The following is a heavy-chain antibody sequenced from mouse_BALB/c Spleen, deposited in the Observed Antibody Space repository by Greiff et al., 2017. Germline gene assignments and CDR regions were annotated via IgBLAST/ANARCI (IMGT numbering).Heavy chain of an antibody. CDR3: ARGGIYYDYDWFAY. D-gene: IGHD2-4*01. Sequence: QVQLKESGPGLVAPSQSLSITCTVSGFSLTSYGVHWVRQPPGKGLEWLGVIWAGGSTNYNSALMSRLSISKDNSKSQVFLKMNSLQTDDTAMYYCARGGIYYDYDWFAYWGQGTLVTVSA. CDR2: IWAGGST. CDR1: GFSLTSYG. V-gene: IGHV2-9*02. J-gene: IGHJ3*01.